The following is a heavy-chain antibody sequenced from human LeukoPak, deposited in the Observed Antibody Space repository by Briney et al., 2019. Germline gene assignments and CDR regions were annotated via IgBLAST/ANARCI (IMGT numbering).Heavy chain of an antibody. D-gene: IGHD3-22*01. CDR2: ISAYNGNT. V-gene: IGHV1-18*01. CDR1: GYTFTSYG. Sequence: ASVKVSCKASGYTFTSYGISWVRQAPGQGLEWMGWISAYNGNTNYAQKLQGRVTMTTDTSTSTAYMELRSLRSDDTAVYYCARARITMIVVAPDYWGQGTLVIVSS. CDR3: ARARITMIVVAPDY. J-gene: IGHJ4*02.